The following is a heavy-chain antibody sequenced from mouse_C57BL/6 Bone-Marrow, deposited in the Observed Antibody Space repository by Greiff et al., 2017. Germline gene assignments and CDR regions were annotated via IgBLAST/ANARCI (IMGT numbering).Heavy chain of an antibody. CDR3: ARSGYYGSERDFDD. CDR1: GYTFTSYW. Sequence: QVQLKQPGAELVKPGASVKLSCKASGYTFTSYWMQWVNQRPGQGLEWIGEIDPSDSYTNYNHKFKGKATLTVDTSSSTAYMQLSSLPSEDSAVYYCARSGYYGSERDFDDGGQGTTLTVSS. D-gene: IGHD1-1*01. V-gene: IGHV1-50*01. J-gene: IGHJ2*01. CDR2: IDPSDSYT.